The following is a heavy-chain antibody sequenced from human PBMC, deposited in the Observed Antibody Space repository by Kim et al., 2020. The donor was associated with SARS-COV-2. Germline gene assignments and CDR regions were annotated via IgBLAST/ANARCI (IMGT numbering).Heavy chain of an antibody. CDR3: ARYPGSYGSSYYYYGMDV. Sequence: GGSLRLSCAASGFTFSSYSMNWVRQAPGKGLEWVSSISSSSSYIYYADSVKGRFTISRDNAKNSLYLQMNSLRAEDTAVYYCARYPGSYGSSYYYYGMDVWGQGTTVTVSS. CDR1: GFTFSSYS. V-gene: IGHV3-21*01. J-gene: IGHJ6*02. CDR2: ISSSSSYI. D-gene: IGHD5-18*01.